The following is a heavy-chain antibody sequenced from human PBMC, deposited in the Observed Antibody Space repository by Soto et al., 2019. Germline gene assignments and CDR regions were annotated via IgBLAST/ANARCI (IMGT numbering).Heavy chain of an antibody. D-gene: IGHD2-15*01. Sequence: EEQLLESGGGLIQPGGSLRLACAASGFTFSSYAMTWVRQAPGKGLEWVSSISFSDGGTYYADSVKGRLTISRDNSKNTLFLQMNSLRVEVTAVYYCVKDDRILGRRYFDLWGRGTLVTVSS. CDR2: ISFSDGGT. J-gene: IGHJ2*01. CDR3: VKDDRILGRRYFDL. V-gene: IGHV3-23*01. CDR1: GFTFSSYA.